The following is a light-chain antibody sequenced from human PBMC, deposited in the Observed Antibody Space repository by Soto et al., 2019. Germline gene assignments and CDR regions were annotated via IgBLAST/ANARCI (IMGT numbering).Light chain of an antibody. CDR2: DAS. J-gene: IGKJ2*01. V-gene: IGKV3-11*01. CDR3: QQRNQWYT. Sequence: EIVLTQSPATLSLSPGERATLSCRARQSVRSYLSWYQQKPGQAPRLLIYDASISATGIPARFSGSGSGTDFTLTISSLEPEEFAFYYGQQRNQWYTFGQGTKLEIK. CDR1: QSVRSY.